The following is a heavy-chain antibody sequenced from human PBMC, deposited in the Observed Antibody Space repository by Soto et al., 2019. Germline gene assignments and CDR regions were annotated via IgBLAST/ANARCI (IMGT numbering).Heavy chain of an antibody. J-gene: IGHJ4*02. Sequence: SDTLSLTCAVSGYSISSGYYWGWIRQPPGKGLEWIGSIYRSGSTYYNPSLMSRVILSVDTSKNQFSLKLNSVTAADTAVYYCARDEWSTDMVQTLVPAPVHDYWGQGILVTVSS. D-gene: IGHD5-18*01. CDR1: GYSISSGYY. V-gene: IGHV4-38-2*02. CDR3: ARDEWSTDMVQTLVPAPVHDY. CDR2: IYRSGST.